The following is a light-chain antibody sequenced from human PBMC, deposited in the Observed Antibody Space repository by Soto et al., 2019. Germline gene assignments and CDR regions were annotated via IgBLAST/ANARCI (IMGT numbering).Light chain of an antibody. CDR1: QSISSNY. V-gene: IGKV3-20*01. CDR2: DGS. CDR3: QQYCCSPRT. J-gene: IGKJ1*01. Sequence: EIVLTQSPGTLSLSPGERVTLSCRASQSISSNYLAWYQQKPGQAPRLLIYDGSSRATGIPDRFTGGGSGTDFSLTITRLEPEDFAVYYCQQYCCSPRTFGQGTKVEVK.